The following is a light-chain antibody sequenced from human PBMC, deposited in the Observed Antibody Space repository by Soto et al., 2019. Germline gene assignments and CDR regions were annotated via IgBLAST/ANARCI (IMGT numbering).Light chain of an antibody. J-gene: IGKJ5*01. CDR1: QSVSSY. V-gene: IGKV3-11*01. CDR3: QQLNTLPFT. Sequence: EILLTQSPATLSLSPGERATLSCRASQSVSSYLAWYQQKPGKAPRLLINDASNRATGIPARLSGSGSGTDLTITISSLETEDFETYHCQQLNTLPFTFGQGTRLEIK. CDR2: DAS.